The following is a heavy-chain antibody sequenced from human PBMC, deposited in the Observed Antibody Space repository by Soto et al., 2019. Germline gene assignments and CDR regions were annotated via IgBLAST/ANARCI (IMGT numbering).Heavy chain of an antibody. V-gene: IGHV1-3*01. CDR2: INAGNGNT. CDR1: GYTFTSYA. J-gene: IGHJ4*02. CDR3: ARDLQADY. Sequence: QVQLVQSGAEVKKPGASVKVSCKASGYTFTSYAMHWVRQAPGQRLEWMGWINAGNGNTKYSPKFQGRVTITRDTSAGTAYMELSSLRSEDTAVYYCARDLQADYWGQGTLVTVSS.